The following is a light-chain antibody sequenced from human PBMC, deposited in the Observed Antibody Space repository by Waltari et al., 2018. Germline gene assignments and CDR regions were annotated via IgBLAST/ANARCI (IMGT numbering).Light chain of an antibody. V-gene: IGLV2-11*01. CDR2: DVT. CDR1: TNDLGSYNY. CDR3: CSYAGSYTWV. Sequence: SALTQPRSVSGSPGPSVTIPCTGTTNDLGSYNYVSWYQQHPGKAPKLIILDVTKRPSGVPDRLSGSKSGNTASLTISGLRAEDEAEYYCCSYAGSYTWVFGGGTKLTVV. J-gene: IGLJ3*02.